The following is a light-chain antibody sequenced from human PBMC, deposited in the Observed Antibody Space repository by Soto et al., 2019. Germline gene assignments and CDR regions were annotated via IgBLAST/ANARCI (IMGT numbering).Light chain of an antibody. J-gene: IGLJ1*01. Sequence: QAVVSQPPSASGTPGQRVTISCSGSTSNIGSNTVSWYQQLPQRAPKLLIFSNDQRPSGVPDRFSGSKSGTSASLAISGLQSEDEAEYFCATWADALSSYVFGTGTKLTVL. CDR3: ATWADALSSYV. V-gene: IGLV1-44*01. CDR1: TSNIGSNT. CDR2: SND.